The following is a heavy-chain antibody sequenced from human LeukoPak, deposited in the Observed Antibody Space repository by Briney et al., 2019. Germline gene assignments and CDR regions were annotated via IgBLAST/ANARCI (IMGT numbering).Heavy chain of an antibody. CDR2: IYSSGST. CDR1: GFNVSNNY. J-gene: IGHJ4*02. Sequence: GGSLRLSCAASGFNVSNNYMTWVRQAPGKGLEWVSLIYSSGSTYYADSVKGRLTISRDNSKNTLYLQMNSLRAEDTAVYYCARVWVQHYYDIIGPHFDYWGQGTLVTVSS. D-gene: IGHD3-22*01. CDR3: ARVWVQHYYDIIGPHFDY. V-gene: IGHV3-53*01.